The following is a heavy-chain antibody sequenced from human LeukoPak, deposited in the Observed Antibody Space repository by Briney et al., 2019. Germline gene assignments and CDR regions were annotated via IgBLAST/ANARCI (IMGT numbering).Heavy chain of an antibody. J-gene: IGHJ6*02. CDR3: AKHPYGDHYYGMDV. Sequence: GGSLRLSCAASGFTFSNCAMSWVRQAPGKGLEWVSTTSGSGGSTNYADSVKGRFTISRDNSKNTLYLQMNSLRAEATAVYYCAKHPYGDHYYGMDVWGQGTTVTVSS. CDR2: TSGSGGST. D-gene: IGHD4-17*01. V-gene: IGHV3-23*01. CDR1: GFTFSNCA.